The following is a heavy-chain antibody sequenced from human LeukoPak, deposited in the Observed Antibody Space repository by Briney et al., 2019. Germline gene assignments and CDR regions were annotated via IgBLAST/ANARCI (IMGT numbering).Heavy chain of an antibody. CDR1: GGSISSYY. Sequence: NSSETLSLTCTVSGGSISSYYWSWIRQPPGRGLEWIGYIYYSGSTNYNPSLKSRVTISVDTSKNQFSLKLSSVTAADTAVYYCARGRGVHDSHTYDYFDYWGQGSLVTVSS. D-gene: IGHD3-22*01. V-gene: IGHV4-59*01. J-gene: IGHJ4*02. CDR3: ARGRGVHDSHTYDYFDY. CDR2: IYYSGST.